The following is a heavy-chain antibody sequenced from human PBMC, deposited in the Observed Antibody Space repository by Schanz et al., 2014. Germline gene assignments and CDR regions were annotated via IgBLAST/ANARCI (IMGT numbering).Heavy chain of an antibody. Sequence: EGQLLESGGGLIQPGGSLRLSCAASGFTFSSYAMSWVRQAPGKGLEWVSTISASGGSTYYADSVKGRFTISRDNSKRILNLQMNSLRAEDTAVYYCAKARRKSNYSGGRCFHCSYYGMDVWGQGTTVTVSS. CDR3: AKARRKSNYSGGRCFHCSYYGMDV. CDR2: ISASGGST. V-gene: IGHV3-23*01. J-gene: IGHJ6*02. D-gene: IGHD2-15*01. CDR1: GFTFSSYA.